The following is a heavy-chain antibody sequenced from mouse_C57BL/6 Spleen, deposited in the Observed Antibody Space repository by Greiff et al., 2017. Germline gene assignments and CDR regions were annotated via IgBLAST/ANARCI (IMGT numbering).Heavy chain of an antibody. CDR2: ISYDGSN. CDR3: ARECGSSLFDY. CDR1: GYSITSGYY. D-gene: IGHD1-1*01. V-gene: IGHV3-6*01. J-gene: IGHJ2*01. Sequence: EVQLQQSGPGLVKPSQSLSLTCSVTGYSITSGYYWNWIRQFPGNKLEWMGYISYDGSNNYNPSLKNRISITRDTSKNQFFLKLNSVTTEDTATYYCARECGSSLFDYWGQGTTLTVSS.